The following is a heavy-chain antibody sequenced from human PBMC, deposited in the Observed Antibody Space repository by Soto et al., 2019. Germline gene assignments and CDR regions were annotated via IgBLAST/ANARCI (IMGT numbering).Heavy chain of an antibody. D-gene: IGHD6-19*01. J-gene: IGHJ4*02. CDR1: GFTFSSYA. CDR3: ARGRGGRGAVASLLDY. CDR2: ISYDGSNK. V-gene: IGHV3-30-3*01. Sequence: QVQLVESGGGVVQPGRSLRLSCAASGFTFSSYAMHWVRQAPGKGLEWVAVISYDGSNKYYADSVKGRFTISRDNSKNTLYLQMNSLRDEDTAVDYCARGRGGRGAVASLLDYWGQGTLVTVSS.